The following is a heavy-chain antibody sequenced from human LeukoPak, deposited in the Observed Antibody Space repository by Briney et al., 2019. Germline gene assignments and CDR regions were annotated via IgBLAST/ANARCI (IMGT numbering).Heavy chain of an antibody. J-gene: IGHJ5*02. CDR3: ARRVSSSSSRVNGLDWFDP. V-gene: IGHV5-10-1*01. Sequence: GESLKISCKGSGYSFTSYWISWVRQMPGKGLEWMGRIDPSDSYTNYSPSFQGHVTISADKSISTAYLQWGSLKASDTAMYYCARRVSSSSSRVNGLDWFDPWGQGTLVTVSS. D-gene: IGHD6-6*01. CDR2: IDPSDSYT. CDR1: GYSFTSYW.